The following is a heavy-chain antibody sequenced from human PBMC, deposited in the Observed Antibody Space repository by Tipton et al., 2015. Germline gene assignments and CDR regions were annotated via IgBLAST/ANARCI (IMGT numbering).Heavy chain of an antibody. CDR1: GGSFSGYY. J-gene: IGHJ4*01. Sequence: TLSLTCAVYGGSFSGYYWSWIRQPPGKGLEWIGEINHSGSTNYNPSLKSRVTMSVDTSMNQFSLNLSSVTAADTAVYYCARHFKFGGIVAFDLWGQGILVTVSS. CDR2: INHSGST. D-gene: IGHD3-16*02. V-gene: IGHV4-34*01. CDR3: ARHFKFGGIVAFDL.